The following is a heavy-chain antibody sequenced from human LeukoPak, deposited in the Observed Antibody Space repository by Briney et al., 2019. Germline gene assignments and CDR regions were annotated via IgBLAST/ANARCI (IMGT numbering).Heavy chain of an antibody. J-gene: IGHJ4*02. CDR1: GGSFSGYY. CDR3: TRAGIQLWSLYLDY. Sequence: LSLTCAVYGGSFSGYYWSWIRQPPGKGLEWVGFIRSKAYGGTTEYAASVKGRFTISRDDSKSIAYLQMNSLKTEDTAVYYCTRAGIQLWSLYLDYRGQGTLVTVSS. CDR2: IRSKAYGGTT. D-gene: IGHD5-18*01. V-gene: IGHV3-49*03.